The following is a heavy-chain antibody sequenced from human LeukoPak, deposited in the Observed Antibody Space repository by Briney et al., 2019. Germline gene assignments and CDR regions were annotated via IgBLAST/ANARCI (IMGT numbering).Heavy chain of an antibody. Sequence: GGSLRLSCAASGFTFSSYSMNWVRQAPGKGLEWVSSISSDSSYIYYADSLQGRFTISRDNAKNSLYLQMNSLRAEDTAVYYCATTMVRGVMIDYWGQGTLVTVSS. J-gene: IGHJ4*02. D-gene: IGHD3-10*01. CDR3: ATTMVRGVMIDY. CDR1: GFTFSSYS. V-gene: IGHV3-21*04. CDR2: ISSDSSYI.